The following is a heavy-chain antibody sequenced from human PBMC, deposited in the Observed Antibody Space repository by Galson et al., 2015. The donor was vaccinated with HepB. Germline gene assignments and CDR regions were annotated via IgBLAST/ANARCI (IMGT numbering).Heavy chain of an antibody. CDR1: GFTFSSYA. CDR3: VKDLLSGVYYYGSGSYPPLLGYYGMDV. V-gene: IGHV3-64D*06. D-gene: IGHD3-10*01. CDR2: ISSNGGST. Sequence: SLRLSCAASGFTFSSYAMHWVRQAPGKGLEYVSAISSNGGSTYYADSVKGRFTISRDNSKNTLYLQMSSLRAEDTAVYYCVKDLLSGVYYYGSGSYPPLLGYYGMDVWGQGTTVTVSS. J-gene: IGHJ6*02.